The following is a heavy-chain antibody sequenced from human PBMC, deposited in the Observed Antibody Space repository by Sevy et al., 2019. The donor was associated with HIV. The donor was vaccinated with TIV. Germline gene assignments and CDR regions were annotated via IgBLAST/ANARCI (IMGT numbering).Heavy chain of an antibody. Sequence: GTLRLSCAAPGFTVSSNYMSWGRQAPGKGLEWVSVIYSGGSTYYADSVKGRFTISRDNSKNTLYLQMNSLRAEDTAVYYCARGLGSDFWSGYFVLFYWGQGTLVTVSS. CDR3: ARGLGSDFWSGYFVLFY. CDR1: GFTVSSNY. J-gene: IGHJ4*02. D-gene: IGHD3-3*01. V-gene: IGHV3-66*01. CDR2: IYSGGST.